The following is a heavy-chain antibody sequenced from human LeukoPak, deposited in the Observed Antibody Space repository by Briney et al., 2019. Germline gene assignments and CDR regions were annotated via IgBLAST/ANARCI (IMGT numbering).Heavy chain of an antibody. CDR1: GFTFSSSE. J-gene: IGHJ5*02. Sequence: GGSLRLSCAASGFTFSSSEMNWVRQAPGKGLEWVSYISSSGTTIYYADSVKGRFTISRDNAKNSLYLQMNSRRAEDTAVYYRARDLGGCSSTSCYGTFDPWGQGTLVTVSS. D-gene: IGHD2-2*01. CDR2: ISSSGTTI. CDR3: ARDLGGCSSTSCYGTFDP. V-gene: IGHV3-48*03.